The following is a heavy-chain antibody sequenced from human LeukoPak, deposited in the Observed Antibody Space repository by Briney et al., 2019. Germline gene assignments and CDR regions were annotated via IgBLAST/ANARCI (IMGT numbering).Heavy chain of an antibody. CDR3: ARAGSVSSGPPFYYYYYGMDV. CDR1: GGSFSGYY. Sequence: PSETLSLTCAVYGGSFSGYYWSWIRQPPGKGLEWIGEINHSGSTNYNPSLKSRVTISVDTSKNQFSLKLSSVTAADTAVYYCARAGSVSSGPPFYYYYYGMDVWGQGTTATVSS. V-gene: IGHV4-34*01. J-gene: IGHJ6*02. D-gene: IGHD3-22*01. CDR2: INHSGST.